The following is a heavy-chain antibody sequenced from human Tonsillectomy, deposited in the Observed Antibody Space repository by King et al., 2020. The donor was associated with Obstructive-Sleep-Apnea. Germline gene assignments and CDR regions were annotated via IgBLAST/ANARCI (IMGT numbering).Heavy chain of an antibody. V-gene: IGHV3-64D*09. J-gene: IGHJ3*02. D-gene: IGHD3-10*01. CDR2: ISSNGGST. CDR1: GFTFSSSA. Sequence: VQLVESGGGLVQPGGSLRLSCSASGFTFSSSAMHWVRQAPGKGLEYVSAISSNGGSTYYADSVRGRFTISRDSSKNTLYLQMSSLRPEDTAVYYCVKERILWFGEFDAFDIWGQGTMVTVSS. CDR3: VKERILWFGEFDAFDI.